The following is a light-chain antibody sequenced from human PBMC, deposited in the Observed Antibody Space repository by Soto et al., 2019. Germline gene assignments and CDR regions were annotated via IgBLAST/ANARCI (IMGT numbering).Light chain of an antibody. Sequence: EMVMTQSPATLSVSPGERATLSCGASQSVSNNLAWYQQKPGQAPRLLIYGASTRATGIPARFSGSGSGTEFTLTISSLQSEDFAVYYCQQYDNWPLTFGGGTKVEIK. CDR2: GAS. CDR3: QQYDNWPLT. V-gene: IGKV3-15*01. J-gene: IGKJ4*01. CDR1: QSVSNN.